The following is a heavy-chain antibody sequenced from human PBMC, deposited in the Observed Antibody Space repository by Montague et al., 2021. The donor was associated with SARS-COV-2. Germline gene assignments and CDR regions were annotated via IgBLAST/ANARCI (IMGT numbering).Heavy chain of an antibody. D-gene: IGHD6-19*01. J-gene: IGHJ4*02. CDR2: XXWDDDK. V-gene: IGHV2-70*11. CDR1: GFSLSTSGMC. Sequence: PALVKPTQTLTLTCTFSGFSLSTSGMCVSWIRQPPGKVLEWLARXXWDDDKYYSTSLKTRLTISKDTSKNQVVLTMTNMDPVDTATHYCARMTVAGIPFDYWGQGTLVTVSS. CDR3: ARMTVAGIPFDY.